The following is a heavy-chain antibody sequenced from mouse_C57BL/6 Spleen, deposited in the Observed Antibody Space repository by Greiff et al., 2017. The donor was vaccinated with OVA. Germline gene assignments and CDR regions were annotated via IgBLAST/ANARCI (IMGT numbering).Heavy chain of an antibody. V-gene: IGHV1-82*01. CDR2: IYPGDGDT. CDR1: GYAFSSSW. CDR3: ARDGQLRPAYYAMDY. Sequence: QVQLQQSGPELVKPGASVKISCKASGYAFSSSWMNWVKQRPGKGLEWIGRIYPGDGDTNYNGTFKGKATLTADKSSSTAYMQLSSLTSEDSAVYFCARDGQLRPAYYAMDYWGQGTSVTVSS. J-gene: IGHJ4*01. D-gene: IGHD3-2*02.